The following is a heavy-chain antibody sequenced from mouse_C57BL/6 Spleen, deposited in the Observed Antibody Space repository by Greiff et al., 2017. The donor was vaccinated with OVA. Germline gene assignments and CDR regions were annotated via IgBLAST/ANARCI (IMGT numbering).Heavy chain of an antibody. V-gene: IGHV5-9-1*02. D-gene: IGHD1-1*01. CDR1: GFTFSSYA. CDR2: ISSGGDYI. CDR3: TRGGYYGSSYWFAY. J-gene: IGHJ3*01. Sequence: EVKLVESGEGLVKPGGSLKLSCAASGFTFSSYAMSWVRQTPEKRLEWVAYISSGGDYIYYADTVKGRFTISRDNARNTLYLQMSSLKSEDTAMYYCTRGGYYGSSYWFAYWGQGTLVTVSA.